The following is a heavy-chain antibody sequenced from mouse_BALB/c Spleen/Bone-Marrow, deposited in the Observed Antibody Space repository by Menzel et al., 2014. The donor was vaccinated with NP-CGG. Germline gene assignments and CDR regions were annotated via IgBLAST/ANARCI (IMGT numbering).Heavy chain of an antibody. CDR3: ATGWFAY. V-gene: IGHV7-3*02. Sequence: EVQLVESGGGLVQPGGSLRLSCATSGFTFXDYYMSWVRQPPGKALEWLGFIRNKANGYTTEYSASVKGRFTISRDNSQSILYLQMNTLRAEDSATYYCATGWFAYWGQGTLVTVSA. CDR2: IRNKANGYTT. CDR1: GFTFXDYY. J-gene: IGHJ3*01.